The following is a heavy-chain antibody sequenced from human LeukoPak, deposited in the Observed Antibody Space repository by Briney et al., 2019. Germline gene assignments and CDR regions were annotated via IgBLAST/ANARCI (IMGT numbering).Heavy chain of an antibody. CDR3: AAGTAADF. J-gene: IGHJ4*02. D-gene: IGHD6-13*01. CDR1: GIPFSDYY. CDR2: ISSSSSYT. V-gene: IGHV3-11*03. Sequence: GGSLRLSCVVSGIPFSDYYMNWIRQAPGKGLEGISYISSSSSYTDYADSVKGRFTISRDNAKSALYLHLNSLRLEDTAVYYCAAGTAADFWGQGTLVTVSS.